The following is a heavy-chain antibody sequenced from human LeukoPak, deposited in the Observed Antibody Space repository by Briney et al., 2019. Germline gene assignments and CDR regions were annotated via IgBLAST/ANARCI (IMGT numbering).Heavy chain of an antibody. CDR3: ARAAEGADYYMDV. J-gene: IGHJ6*03. V-gene: IGHV4-30-2*01. CDR1: GGSISSGGYY. CDR2: IYHSGST. Sequence: SGTLSLTCAVSGGSISSGGYYWSWIRQPPGKGLEWIGYIYHSGSTYYNPSLKSRVTISVDRSKNQFSLKLSSVTAADTAVYYCARAAEGADYYMDVWGKGTTVTVSS. D-gene: IGHD4/OR15-4a*01.